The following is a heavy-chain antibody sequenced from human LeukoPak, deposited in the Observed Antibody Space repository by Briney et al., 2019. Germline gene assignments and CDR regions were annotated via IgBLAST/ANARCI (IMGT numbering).Heavy chain of an antibody. J-gene: IGHJ4*02. CDR3: ARDHFTMVRGAEFDY. CDR2: IRYDGSNK. Sequence: PGRSLRLSCAASGFTFSNYGMHWVGQAPGKGLQWVAVIRYDGSNKYYAESVKGRFTISRDNSKNTLYLQMNSLRAEDTAVYYCARDHFTMVRGAEFDYWGPGSLGSVSS. CDR1: GFTFSNYG. V-gene: IGHV3-33*01. D-gene: IGHD3-10*01.